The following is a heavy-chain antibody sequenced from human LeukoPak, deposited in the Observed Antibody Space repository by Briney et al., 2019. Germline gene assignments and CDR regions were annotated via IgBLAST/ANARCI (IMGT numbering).Heavy chain of an antibody. D-gene: IGHD6-13*01. CDR3: ARDDGSSISYSYYGMDV. CDR2: ISSNSNLI. J-gene: IGHJ6*02. V-gene: IGHV3-21*01. CDR1: GFTFSDYS. Sequence: GGSLRLSCAASGFTFSDYSMNWVRQAPGKGLEWVSTISSNSNLIYYAESLRGRFTISRDNAKNSVYLQMNSLRAEDTAVYHCARDDGSSISYSYYGMDVWGQGTTVTVSS.